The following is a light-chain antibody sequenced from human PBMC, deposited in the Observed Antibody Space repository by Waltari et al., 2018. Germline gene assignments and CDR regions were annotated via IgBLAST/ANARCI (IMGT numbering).Light chain of an antibody. V-gene: IGKV3-15*01. J-gene: IGKJ1*01. CDR1: QSVTTN. CDR3: QQYEKWPRT. CDR2: GAS. Sequence: EIVMTQTPATLSVSPGERATLFCRASQSVTTNLALYVHKPGQAPRLLIYGASARATGGPARVTGGGYGTEFTLTISSLQSEDFAVYYCQQYEKWPRTFGQGTKVEIK.